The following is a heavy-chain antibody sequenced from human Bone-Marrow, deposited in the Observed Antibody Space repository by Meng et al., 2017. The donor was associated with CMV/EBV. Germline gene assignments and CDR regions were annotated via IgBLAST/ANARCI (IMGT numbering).Heavy chain of an antibody. D-gene: IGHD3-3*01. CDR3: ARALYDFWSGYFL. CDR2: INHSGGT. Sequence: CAVYGGSFSGYCWSWIRQPPGKGLEWIGEINHSGGTNYNASLKSRVTISVDTSKNQFSLKVSSVTTADTAVYYCARALYDFWSGYFLWGQGTLVTVSS. CDR1: GGSFSGYC. V-gene: IGHV4-34*01. J-gene: IGHJ4*02.